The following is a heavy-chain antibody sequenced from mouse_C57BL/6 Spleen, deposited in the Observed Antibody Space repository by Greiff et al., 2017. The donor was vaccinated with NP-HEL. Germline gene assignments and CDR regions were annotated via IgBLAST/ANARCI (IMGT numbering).Heavy chain of an antibody. CDR1: GYTFTSYW. CDR3: ARIYYGHALDY. D-gene: IGHD2-1*01. CDR2: IDPSDSYT. Sequence: VQLQQPGAELVMPGSSVKLSCKASGYTFTSYWMHWVKQRPGQGLEWIGEIDPSDSYTHYNQKFKGKSTLTVDKSSSTAYMQLSSLTSEDSAVYYWARIYYGHALDYWGQGTSVTVSS. V-gene: IGHV1-69*01. J-gene: IGHJ4*01.